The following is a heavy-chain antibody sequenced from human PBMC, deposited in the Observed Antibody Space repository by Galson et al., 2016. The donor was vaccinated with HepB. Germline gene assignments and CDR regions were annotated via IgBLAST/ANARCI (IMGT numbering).Heavy chain of an antibody. CDR3: AWQQVAGVDY. J-gene: IGHJ4*02. CDR1: GFSVSSDY. CDR2: IYSGERT. D-gene: IGHD2-15*01. Sequence: LRLSCAATGFSVSSDYMSWVRQAPGKGLECVSVIYSGERTFYADSVKGRFTISRDYSKNTLYLQMINLRAEDTAMYFCAWQQVAGVDYWGQGTLVTVSS. V-gene: IGHV3-53*01.